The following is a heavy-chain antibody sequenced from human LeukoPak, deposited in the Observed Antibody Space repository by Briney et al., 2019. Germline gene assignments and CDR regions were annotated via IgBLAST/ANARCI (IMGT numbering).Heavy chain of an antibody. CDR2: IYYRGST. CDR1: GGSISSSSYY. J-gene: IGHJ5*02. V-gene: IGHV4-61*05. Sequence: PSETLSLTCTVSGGSISSSSYYWGWIRQPPGKGLEWIGYIYYRGSTNYNPSLRSRVTISVDTSKNQFSLTLTSVTAADTAEYYCVRGPTQNCFDPWGRGTLVTVSS. CDR3: VRGPTQNCFDP.